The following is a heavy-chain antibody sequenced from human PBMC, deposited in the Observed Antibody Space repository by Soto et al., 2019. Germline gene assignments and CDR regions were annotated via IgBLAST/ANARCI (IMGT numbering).Heavy chain of an antibody. J-gene: IGHJ4*02. D-gene: IGHD6-19*01. Sequence: QLQLQESGPGLVKPSEPLSLTCTVSGDPLSSSDHCWGWIRQPPGKGLEWIGSVCHTGKSYHNPSLTSRVSISIDTSNNQFSLKLKSVTDADTAVYYCARQGQWLGAGDYWGQGTLVTVSS. CDR1: GDPLSSSDHC. CDR3: ARQGQWLGAGDY. CDR2: VCHTGKS. V-gene: IGHV4-39*01.